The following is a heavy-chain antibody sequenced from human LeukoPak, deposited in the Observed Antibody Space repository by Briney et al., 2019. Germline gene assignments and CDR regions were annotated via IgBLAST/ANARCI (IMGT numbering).Heavy chain of an antibody. Sequence: SETLSLTCTVSGGSISSYYWSWIRQPPGKGLEWIGSIYYSGSTYYNPSLKSRVTISVDTSKNQFSLKLSSVTAADTAVYYCARDRGGDPPDYWGQGTLVTVSS. V-gene: IGHV4-59*12. CDR2: IYYSGST. CDR3: ARDRGGDPPDY. CDR1: GGSISSYY. D-gene: IGHD2-21*02. J-gene: IGHJ4*02.